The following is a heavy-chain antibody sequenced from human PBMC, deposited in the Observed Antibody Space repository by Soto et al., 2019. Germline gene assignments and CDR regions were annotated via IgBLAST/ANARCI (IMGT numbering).Heavy chain of an antibody. J-gene: IGHJ5*02. CDR3: ARHSSGTSFDH. D-gene: IGHD3-10*01. Sequence: QVQLQESGPGLVKPSETLSRTCTVSGDSISEYYWSWIRQPPGKGLEWIGYIYYSGRTNSNNPSLKSRVAISVDTSKSEFSLKLSSVTAADTAVYYCARHSSGTSFDHWGQGTLVTVSS. CDR2: IYYSGRT. CDR1: GDSISEYY. V-gene: IGHV4-59*08.